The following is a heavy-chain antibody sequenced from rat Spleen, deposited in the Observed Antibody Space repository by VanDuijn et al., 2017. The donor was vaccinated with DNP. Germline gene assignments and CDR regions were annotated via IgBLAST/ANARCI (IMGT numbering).Heavy chain of an antibody. D-gene: IGHD1-2*01. CDR3: AARYSRSWFAY. J-gene: IGHJ3*01. V-gene: IGHV5-31*01. Sequence: EVQLVESGGDLVQPGRSLKLSCVASGFTFSNYWMTWIRQVPGRGLEWVASITSSGGSIYYPDSVKGRFTISRDDAKNTLYLQMNSLRSEDTATYYCAARYSRSWFAYWGQGTLVTVSS. CDR1: GFTFSNYW. CDR2: ITSSGGSI.